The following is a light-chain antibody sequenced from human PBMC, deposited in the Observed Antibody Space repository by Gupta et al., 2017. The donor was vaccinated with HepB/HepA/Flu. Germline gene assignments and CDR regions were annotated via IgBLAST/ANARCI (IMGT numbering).Light chain of an antibody. CDR2: QDS. Sequence: SYELTQPPSVSVSPGPTASITCTGDKLGDKYACWYQQKPGQSPVLVIYQDSKRPSGIPERFSGSNSGNTATLTICGTQAMDEADYCCQAWDSSTVVFGGGTKLTVL. J-gene: IGLJ2*01. CDR3: QAWDSSTVV. V-gene: IGLV3-1*01. CDR1: KLGDKY.